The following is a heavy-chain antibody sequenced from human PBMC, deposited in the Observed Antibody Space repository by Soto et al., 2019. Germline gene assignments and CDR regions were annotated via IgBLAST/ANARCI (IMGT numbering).Heavy chain of an antibody. Sequence: GGSLRLSCVASGLTFSRHAMVWVRQAPGKGLEWVSTITANSGSSDYGDSVKGRFTISRDNAGSTLFLQMNSLRVEDTATYYCAKSPEWPNRYFDYWGQGTLVTVSS. V-gene: IGHV3-23*01. J-gene: IGHJ4*02. D-gene: IGHD3-3*01. CDR1: GLTFSRHA. CDR2: ITANSGSS. CDR3: AKSPEWPNRYFDY.